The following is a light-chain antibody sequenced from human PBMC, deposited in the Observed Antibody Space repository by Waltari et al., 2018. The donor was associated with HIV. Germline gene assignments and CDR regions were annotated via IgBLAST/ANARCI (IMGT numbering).Light chain of an antibody. J-gene: IGKJ1*01. CDR2: LVS. Sequence: DIVMTQSPLCLPVTPGVSASISCRSSQSLLSTNGKTYFAWYLQKPGQSPQLLLSLVSNRASGVPDRFSGRGSGEDFALTSSRVEAQYVGVYYCMQGLQTPWTFGQGTKVEI. V-gene: IGKV2-28*01. CDR3: MQGLQTPWT. CDR1: QSLLSTNGKTY.